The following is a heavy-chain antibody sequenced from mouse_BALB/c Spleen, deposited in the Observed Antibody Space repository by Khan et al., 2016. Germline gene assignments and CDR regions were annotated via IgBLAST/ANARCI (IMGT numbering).Heavy chain of an antibody. CDR2: ISYSGST. CDR1: GYSITSDYA. Sequence: EVQLQESGPGLVKPSQSLSLTCTVTGYSITSDYAWNWIRQFPGNKLEWMGYISYSGSTSYNPSLKSRISITRDTSKNQFFLRLNSVTTEDTATYYCAEELCWFDDWGQGTLVTVSA. CDR3: AEELCWFDD. D-gene: IGHD4-1*01. V-gene: IGHV3-2*02. J-gene: IGHJ3*01.